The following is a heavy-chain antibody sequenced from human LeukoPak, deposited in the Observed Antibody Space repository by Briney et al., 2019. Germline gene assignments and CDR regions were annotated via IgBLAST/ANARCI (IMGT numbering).Heavy chain of an antibody. Sequence: GGSLRLSCAASGFTFRSYEMNWVRQAPGKGLEWVSYISSSGSTIYYADSVKGRFTISRDNAKNSLYLQMNSLRAEDTAVYYCARDGSPDYYGSGSYNYWGQGTLVTVSS. CDR1: GFTFRSYE. D-gene: IGHD3-10*01. CDR3: ARDGSPDYYGSGSYNY. V-gene: IGHV3-48*03. J-gene: IGHJ4*02. CDR2: ISSSGSTI.